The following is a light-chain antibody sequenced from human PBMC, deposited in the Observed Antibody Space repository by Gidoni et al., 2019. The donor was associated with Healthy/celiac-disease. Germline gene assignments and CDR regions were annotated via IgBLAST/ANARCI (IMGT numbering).Light chain of an antibody. V-gene: IGKV1-5*03. CDR2: KAS. J-gene: IGKJ3*01. Sequence: DIQMTQSPSTLSASVGDRVTITCRASQSISSWLAWYHQKPGKAPKLLIYKASSLESGVPSRFSGSGSGTEFTLTISSLQPDDFATYYCQQYNSYPFTFGPXTKVDIK. CDR3: QQYNSYPFT. CDR1: QSISSW.